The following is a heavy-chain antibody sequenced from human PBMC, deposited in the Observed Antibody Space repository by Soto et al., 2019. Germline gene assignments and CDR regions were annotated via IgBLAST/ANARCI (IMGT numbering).Heavy chain of an antibody. D-gene: IGHD1-26*01. J-gene: IGHJ4*02. CDR1: GFNFGGHA. CDR3: VNSAPRILGYFDS. Sequence: EVQLLESGGGLVPPGGSLRLTCAASGFNFGGHAMTWVRQAPGKGLEWISSLSVSGNTTYYADSARGRFTISRDNSKNMLYLHLDRLKVDDTALYFCVNSAPRILGYFDSWGQGALVTVSS. CDR2: LSVSGNTT. V-gene: IGHV3-23*01.